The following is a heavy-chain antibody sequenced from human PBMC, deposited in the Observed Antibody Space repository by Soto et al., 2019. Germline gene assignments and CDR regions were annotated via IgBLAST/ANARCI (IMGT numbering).Heavy chain of an antibody. CDR2: IYASRAT. J-gene: IGHJ4*02. D-gene: IGHD3-3*02. V-gene: IGHV4-59*01. Sequence: SVTLPSPALSLVAPSEVSTGAGFGSPQGGTLGWICYIYASRATTYNASLESRITMSVDSPNNEFSLDLTSVTAADTAVYYCARSQSFEGSIYHYYFDIWGPGTLVTFAS. CDR3: ARSQSFEGSIYHYYFDI. CDR1: VAPSEVST.